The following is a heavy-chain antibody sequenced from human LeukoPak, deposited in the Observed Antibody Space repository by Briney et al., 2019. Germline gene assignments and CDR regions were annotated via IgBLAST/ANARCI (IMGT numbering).Heavy chain of an antibody. CDR3: ARAQYDTGPPAPIDY. CDR2: HIPIFLSA. Sequence: ASVKVCCNAQGGAFSTFVISWARQATGQGIEWMGAHIPIFLSATYAQMFQGRVTITADESTTTALMELSSLRSADTAVYYCARAQYDTGPPAPIDYWGQGTLVTVSS. V-gene: IGHV1-69*13. D-gene: IGHD1-14*01. J-gene: IGHJ4*02. CDR1: GGAFSTFV.